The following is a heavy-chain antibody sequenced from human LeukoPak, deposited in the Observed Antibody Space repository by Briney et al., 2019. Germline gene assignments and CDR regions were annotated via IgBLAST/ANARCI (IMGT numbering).Heavy chain of an antibody. CDR1: GFTFSTYS. CDR2: ISSSSSYI. J-gene: IGHJ4*02. D-gene: IGHD5-24*01. Sequence: GGSLRLSCAASGFTFSTYSMNWVRQAPGKGLEWVSSISSSSSYIYYADSVKGRFTISRDNAKNSLYLQMNSLRAEDTAVYYCARGVAIILTPGYYFDYWGQGTLVTVSS. CDR3: ARGVAIILTPGYYFDY. V-gene: IGHV3-21*01.